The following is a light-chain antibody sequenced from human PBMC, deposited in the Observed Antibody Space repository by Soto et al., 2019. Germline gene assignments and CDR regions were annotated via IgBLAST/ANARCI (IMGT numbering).Light chain of an antibody. Sequence: QSALTQPRSVSGSPGQSVTISCTGTSSDVGGYNYVSWYQQHPGKAPKLMIYDVSKRPSGVPDRFSGSKSGNTASLTSSGLQAEDEDDYYCCSYAGSYTFGVFGTGTKVTVL. J-gene: IGLJ1*01. CDR1: SSDVGGYNY. CDR3: CSYAGSYTFGV. V-gene: IGLV2-11*01. CDR2: DVS.